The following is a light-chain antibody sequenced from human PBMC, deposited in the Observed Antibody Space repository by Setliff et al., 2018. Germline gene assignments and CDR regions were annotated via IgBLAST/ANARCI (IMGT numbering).Light chain of an antibody. CDR3: SSYTSSSTRF. Sequence: QSALAQPASVSGSPGQSITISCTGTSSDVGYYNYVSWYQQHPGKAPKLMIYEVSNRPSGVSNRFSGSKSGNTASLTISGLQAEDEADYYCSSYTSSSTRFFGTGTKVTVL. V-gene: IGLV2-14*01. CDR2: EVS. CDR1: SSDVGYYNY. J-gene: IGLJ1*01.